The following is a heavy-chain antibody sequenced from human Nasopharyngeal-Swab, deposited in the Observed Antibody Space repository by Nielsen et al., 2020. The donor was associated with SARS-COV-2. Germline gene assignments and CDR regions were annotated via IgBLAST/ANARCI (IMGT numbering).Heavy chain of an antibody. CDR2: IYYSGST. J-gene: IGHJ4*02. CDR3: ARHHYDFWSGYYEGYFDY. V-gene: IGHV4-59*08. CDR1: GGSISSYY. Sequence: SETLSLTCTVSGGSISSYYWGWIRQLPGKGLAWIGYIYYSGSTNYNPSLKSRVTISVDTSKNQFSLKLSSVTAADTAVYYCARHHYDFWSGYYEGYFDYWGQGTLVTVSS. D-gene: IGHD3-3*01.